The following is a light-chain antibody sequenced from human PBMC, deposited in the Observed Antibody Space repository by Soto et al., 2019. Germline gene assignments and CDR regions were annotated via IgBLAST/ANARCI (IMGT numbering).Light chain of an antibody. CDR3: QQAKSLLT. Sequence: DIQMTQSPSSVSASVGDSVTITCRASQDIDTYLAWYQQQPGRAPKLLIYSASTLEYGVPSRFSGRGSGTDFTLTISSLQPEDVATYYCQQAKSLLTFGGGTKVAVK. CDR2: SAS. CDR1: QDIDTY. J-gene: IGKJ4*01. V-gene: IGKV1-12*01.